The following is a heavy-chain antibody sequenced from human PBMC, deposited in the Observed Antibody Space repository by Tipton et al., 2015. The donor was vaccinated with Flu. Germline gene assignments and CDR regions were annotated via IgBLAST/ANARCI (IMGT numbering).Heavy chain of an antibody. CDR2: IYYSGST. Sequence: TLSLTCTVSGGSISSGGYYWSWIRQHPGKGLEWIGYIYYSGSTYYNPSLKSRVTISVDTSKNQFSLKLSSVTAADTAVYYCARDRRDGYNSYFDYWGQGTLVTVSS. V-gene: IGHV4-31*03. D-gene: IGHD5-24*01. CDR1: GGSISSGGYY. CDR3: ARDRRDGYNSYFDY. J-gene: IGHJ4*02.